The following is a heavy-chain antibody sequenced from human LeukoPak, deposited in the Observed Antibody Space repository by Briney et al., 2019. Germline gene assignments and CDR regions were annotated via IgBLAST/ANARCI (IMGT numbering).Heavy chain of an antibody. CDR3: ARDMKENSSGWGVDAFDI. D-gene: IGHD6-19*01. CDR1: GGSISTNHYY. V-gene: IGHV4-61*01. CDR2: IYYGGST. J-gene: IGHJ3*02. Sequence: PSETLSLTCTVSGGSISTNHYYWGWIRQPPGKGLEWIGYIYYGGSTNYNPSLKSRVTISVDTSKNQFSLKLSSVTAADTAVYYCARDMKENSSGWGVDAFDIWGQGTMVTVSS.